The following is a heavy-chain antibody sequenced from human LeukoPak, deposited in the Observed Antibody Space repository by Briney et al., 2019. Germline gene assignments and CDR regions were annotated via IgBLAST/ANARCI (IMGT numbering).Heavy chain of an antibody. V-gene: IGHV3-48*01. CDR1: GFTFSTYS. Sequence: GGSLRLSCAASGFTFSTYSMNWVRQAPGKGLEWVSYISSSSNTIYDADSVKGRSTISRDNAKNSLYLQMNSLRAEDTAVYYCAVSDYFDYWGQGTLVTVSS. D-gene: IGHD5/OR15-5a*01. CDR2: ISSSSNTI. J-gene: IGHJ4*02. CDR3: AVSDYFDY.